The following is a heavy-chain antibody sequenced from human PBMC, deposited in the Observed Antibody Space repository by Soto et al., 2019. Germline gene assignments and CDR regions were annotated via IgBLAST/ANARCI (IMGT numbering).Heavy chain of an antibody. D-gene: IGHD3-22*01. Sequence: GESLKISCKGSGYSFTSCWISWVRQMPGKGLEWMGRIDPSDSYTDYSPSFQGHVTISADKSISTAYLQWSSLKASDTAMYYCARPMRNRGYYYYGMDVWGQGTTVTVSS. CDR2: IDPSDSYT. V-gene: IGHV5-10-1*01. CDR3: ARPMRNRGYYYYGMDV. J-gene: IGHJ6*02. CDR1: GYSFTSCW.